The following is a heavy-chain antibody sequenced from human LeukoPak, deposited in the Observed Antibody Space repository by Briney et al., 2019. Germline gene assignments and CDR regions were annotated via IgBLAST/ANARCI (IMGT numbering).Heavy chain of an antibody. V-gene: IGHV4-34*01. J-gene: IGHJ6*02. Sequence: SETLSLTCDVPGGSFSGYLWSWIRQSPGKGLEWIGEVNYRGSPHYNPSLESRVTISVDTSKNQLSLELTSVTAADTALYYCSRSGLTGMREYERADYYYYGMDLWGQGTAVTV. CDR1: GGSFSGYL. D-gene: IGHD2-2*01. CDR3: SRSGLTGMREYERADYYYYGMDL. CDR2: VNYRGSP.